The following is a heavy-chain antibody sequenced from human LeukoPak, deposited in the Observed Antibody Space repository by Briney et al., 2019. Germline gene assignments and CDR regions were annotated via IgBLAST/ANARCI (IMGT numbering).Heavy chain of an antibody. Sequence: SETLSLTCTVSGGSISSYYWSWIRQPPGKGLEWIGYIYYSGSTNYNPSLKSRVTISVDTSKNQSSLKLSSVTAADTAVYYCARDRNDFWSGYLFWGQGTLVTVSS. CDR1: GGSISSYY. D-gene: IGHD3-3*01. CDR3: ARDRNDFWSGYLF. V-gene: IGHV4-59*01. J-gene: IGHJ4*02. CDR2: IYYSGST.